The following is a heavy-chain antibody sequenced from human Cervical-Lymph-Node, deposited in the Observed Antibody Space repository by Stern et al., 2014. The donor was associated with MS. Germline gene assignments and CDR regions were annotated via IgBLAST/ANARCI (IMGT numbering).Heavy chain of an antibody. V-gene: IGHV4-39*01. CDR1: GDSISSGSYY. Sequence: VQLQESGPGLVKPSETLSLTCTVSGDSISSGSYYWAWLRQPPGRGLEWIGIIYYSGITYYNPSLKIEVPISVDTPKNHFSLRLRSVTAADTAVFYCARHRKAGDQYFGMDVWGQGTWVTVSS. D-gene: IGHD1-14*01. CDR3: ARHRKAGDQYFGMDV. J-gene: IGHJ6*02. CDR2: IYYSGIT.